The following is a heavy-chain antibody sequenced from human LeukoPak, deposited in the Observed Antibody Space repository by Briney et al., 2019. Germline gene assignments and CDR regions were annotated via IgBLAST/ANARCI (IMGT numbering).Heavy chain of an antibody. V-gene: IGHV6-1*01. CDR1: GDSLSSNSAA. CDR3: ARASWSFDWLSHPNWFDP. Sequence: SQTLSLTCAISGDSLSSNSAAWHCIRQSPSSGLEWLGRTYYRSKWYNDYAVSVKSRITINPDTSKNQFSLQLNSVTPEDTAVYYCARASWSFDWLSHPNWFDPWGQGTLVTVSS. J-gene: IGHJ5*02. CDR2: TYYRSKWYN. D-gene: IGHD3-9*01.